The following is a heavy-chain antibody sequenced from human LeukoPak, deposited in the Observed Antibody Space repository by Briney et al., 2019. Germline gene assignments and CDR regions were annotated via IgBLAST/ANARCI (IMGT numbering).Heavy chain of an antibody. CDR3: ARNSIRITIFGVVPDAFDI. CDR1: GYSISSGYC. V-gene: IGHV4-38-2*01. CDR2: IYHSGST. Sequence: SETLSLTCAVSGYSISSGYCWGWIRQPPGKGLEWIGSIYHSGSTYYNPSLKSRVTISVDTSKNQFSLKLSSVTAADTAVYYCARNSIRITIFGVVPDAFDIWGQGTMVTVSS. D-gene: IGHD3-3*01. J-gene: IGHJ3*02.